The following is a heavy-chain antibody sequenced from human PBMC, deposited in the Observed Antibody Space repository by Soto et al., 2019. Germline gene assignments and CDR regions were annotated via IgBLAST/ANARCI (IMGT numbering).Heavy chain of an antibody. CDR1: GGTVASSHW. Sequence: SETLSLTXGVSGGTVASSHWWSWVRQSPGRGLEWIGNVYHTGDTNFNPSLQSRVTFSVDKSNNQFPLRLTSVTAADTAVYFCAREIVTAGGNNYFDPWGPGTLVTVSS. CDR3: AREIVTAGGNNYFDP. D-gene: IGHD2-21*02. CDR2: VYHTGDT. J-gene: IGHJ5*02. V-gene: IGHV4-4*02.